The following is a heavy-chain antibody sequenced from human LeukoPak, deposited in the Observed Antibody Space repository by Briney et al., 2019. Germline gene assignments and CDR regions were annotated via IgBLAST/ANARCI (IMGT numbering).Heavy chain of an antibody. Sequence: SETLSLTCTVSGYSISSGYYWGWIRQPPGKGLEWIGSIYHSGSTYYNPSLKSRVTISVDTSKNQFSLKLSSVTAADTAVYYCARDFLVNLRLGELSLGAFDIWGQGTMVTVSS. CDR2: IYHSGST. V-gene: IGHV4-38-2*02. CDR3: ARDFLVNLRLGELSLGAFDI. CDR1: GYSISSGYY. J-gene: IGHJ3*02. D-gene: IGHD3-16*02.